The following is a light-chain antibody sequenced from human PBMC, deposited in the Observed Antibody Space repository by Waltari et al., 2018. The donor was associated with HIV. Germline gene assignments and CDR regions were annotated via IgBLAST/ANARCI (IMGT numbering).Light chain of an antibody. J-gene: IGLJ2*01. CDR1: SSDVGGYNL. CDR3: CAYAGSTTYVI. V-gene: IGLV2-23*02. CDR2: EVS. Sequence: QSALTQPASVSGSPGQSITISCTGTSSDVGGYNLVSWYQQHPGKAPKLMIYEVSKRPSGVSNRFSGSKSGNTASLTISGLQGEDEAYYYCCAYAGSTTYVIFGGGTKLTVL.